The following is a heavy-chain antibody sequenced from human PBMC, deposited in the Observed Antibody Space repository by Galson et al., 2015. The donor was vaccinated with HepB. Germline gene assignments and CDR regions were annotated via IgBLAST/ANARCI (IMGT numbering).Heavy chain of an antibody. CDR1: GFTFSSHW. V-gene: IGHV3-74*01. D-gene: IGHD6-19*01. CDR2: VNNDGTST. CDR3: ASEGGIAVAGREVY. J-gene: IGHJ4*02. Sequence: SLRLSCAASGFTFSSHWMHWVRQAPGKGLVWVSRVNNDGTSTSYADPVKGRFTISRDNAKNTLYLQMNSLRAEDTAVYYCASEGGIAVAGREVYWGQGTLVTVSS.